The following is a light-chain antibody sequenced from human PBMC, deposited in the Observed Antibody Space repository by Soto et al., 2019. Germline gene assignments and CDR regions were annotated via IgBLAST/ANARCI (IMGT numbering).Light chain of an antibody. Sequence: QSALTQPASVSGSPGQSITISCTGTSSDVGSYNLLSWYQQHPGKAPKLMIYEGSKRPSGVSNRFSGSKSGNTASLTISGLQSEDEADYYCCSFAGSSPWVFGGGTKLTVL. CDR3: CSFAGSSPWV. V-gene: IGLV2-23*01. CDR2: EGS. CDR1: SSDVGSYNL. J-gene: IGLJ3*02.